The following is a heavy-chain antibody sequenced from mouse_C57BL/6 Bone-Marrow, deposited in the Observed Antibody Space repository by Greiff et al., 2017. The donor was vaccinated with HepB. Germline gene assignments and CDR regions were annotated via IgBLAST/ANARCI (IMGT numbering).Heavy chain of an antibody. CDR1: GFSFTSYG. Sequence: VQVVESGPGLVQPSPSLSITCTVSGFSFTSYGVHWVRQSPGKGLEWLGVIWSGGSTDYNAAFMSRLSSTKDNSKSQVFFKMNRLQADDTAIYYCAKLRAGDYWGQGTTLTVSA. J-gene: IGHJ2*01. CDR3: AKLRAGDY. V-gene: IGHV2-5*01. CDR2: IWSGGST.